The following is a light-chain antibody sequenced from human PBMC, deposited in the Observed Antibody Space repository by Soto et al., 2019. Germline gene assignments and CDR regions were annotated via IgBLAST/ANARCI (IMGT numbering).Light chain of an antibody. CDR1: QIIGTW. Sequence: DIQMTQSPSSVSASIGDRVTITCRASQIIGTWLAWYQQKPWQAPTLLIYAASRLQSGVPSRFTGSGSGTDFTLTITSLQANYSATSYCQQANSFPLTFGPGTKVHVK. CDR2: AAS. V-gene: IGKV1-12*01. J-gene: IGKJ3*01. CDR3: QQANSFPLT.